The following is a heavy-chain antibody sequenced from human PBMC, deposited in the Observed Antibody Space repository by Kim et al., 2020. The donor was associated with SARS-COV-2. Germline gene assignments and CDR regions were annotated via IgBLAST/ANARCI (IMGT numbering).Heavy chain of an antibody. D-gene: IGHD3-9*01. Sequence: GGSLRLSCTTSGFTFSEYDMAWVRQAPGKGLEWVSAIRSRPFGATPEDATSVKGRFTISRDDSKSIAYLQMASLKIEDTAVYSCTRVGSYFELWGQGVRVPVSS. V-gene: IGHV3-49*04. J-gene: IGHJ4*02. CDR1: GFTFSEYD. CDR3: TRVGSYFEL. CDR2: IRSRPFGATP.